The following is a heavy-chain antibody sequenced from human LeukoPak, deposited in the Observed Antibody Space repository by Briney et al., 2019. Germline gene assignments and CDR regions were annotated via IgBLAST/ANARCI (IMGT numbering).Heavy chain of an antibody. CDR3: ARLRSSSTSMRYFDWFDAFDI. V-gene: IGHV4-59*08. J-gene: IGHJ3*02. CDR2: IYYSGST. D-gene: IGHD3-9*01. Sequence: SETLSCTCTVSGGTSSSYYWSWILQTPGKGLEWIGYIYYSGSTNYNPSLKSRVTISVDTSKNQFSLKLSSVTAADTAVYYCARLRSSSTSMRYFDWFDAFDIWGQGTMVTVSS. CDR1: GGTSSSYY.